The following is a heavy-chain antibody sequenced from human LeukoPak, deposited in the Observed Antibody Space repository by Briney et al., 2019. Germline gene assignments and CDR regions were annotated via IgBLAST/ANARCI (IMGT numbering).Heavy chain of an antibody. CDR2: IWYDGSNE. Sequence: PGGSLRLSCAASGFTFSSYGMHWVRQAPGKGLEWVAVIWYDGSNEHYVDSVKGRFTISRDNSKNTLYLQMNSLRAEDTAVYYCARHAYYDSSGYHYVNAFDVWGQGTMVTVSS. CDR3: ARHAYYDSSGYHYVNAFDV. J-gene: IGHJ3*01. CDR1: GFTFSSYG. V-gene: IGHV3-33*08. D-gene: IGHD3-22*01.